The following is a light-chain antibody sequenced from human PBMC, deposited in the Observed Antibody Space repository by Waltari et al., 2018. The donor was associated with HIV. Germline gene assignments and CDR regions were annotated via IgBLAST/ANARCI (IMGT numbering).Light chain of an antibody. CDR3: QVWDSSSDAYV. CDR1: NIGSKS. V-gene: IGLV3-21*04. CDR2: YDS. J-gene: IGLJ1*01. Sequence: SYVLAQPPSVSVAPGKTARITCGGNNIGSKSVHWYQQKPGQGPVVVSYYDSARPAGIPEGFSGSNSGNTATLTISRVEAGDEADYYCQVWDSSSDAYVFGTGTKVTVL.